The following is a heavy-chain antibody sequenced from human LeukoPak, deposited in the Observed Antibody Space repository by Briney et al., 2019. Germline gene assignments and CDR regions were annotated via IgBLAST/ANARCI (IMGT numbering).Heavy chain of an antibody. CDR3: ARTRGSGYYHAAFDI. CDR2: ISSNGGST. Sequence: GGSLRLSCAASGFTFSNYWMHWVRQAPGKGLEYVSAISSNGGSTYYANSVKGRFTISRDNSKNTLYPQMGSLRAEDMAVYYCARTRGSGYYHAAFDIWGQGTMVTVSS. D-gene: IGHD3-22*01. CDR1: GFTFSNYW. V-gene: IGHV3-64*01. J-gene: IGHJ3*02.